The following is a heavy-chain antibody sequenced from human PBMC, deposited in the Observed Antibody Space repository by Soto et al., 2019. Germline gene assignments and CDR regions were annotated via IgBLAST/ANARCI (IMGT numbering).Heavy chain of an antibody. J-gene: IGHJ4*02. Sequence: GGSLRLSCAASGFTFSSYGMHWVRQAPGKGLEWVSVISGSGGSTYYADSVKGRFTISRDNSKNTLYLQMNSLRAGDTAVYYCAKYESATLNPYYFDYWGQGTLVTVSS. CDR1: GFTFSSYG. CDR2: ISGSGGST. D-gene: IGHD1-26*01. V-gene: IGHV3-23*01. CDR3: AKYESATLNPYYFDY.